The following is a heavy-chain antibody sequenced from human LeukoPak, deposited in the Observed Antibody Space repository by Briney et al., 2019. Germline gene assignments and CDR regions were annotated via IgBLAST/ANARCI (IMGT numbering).Heavy chain of an antibody. CDR1: GFPFSSYA. Sequence: GGSLQLSFSASGFPFSSYAMSWGRRAPGKGLEWVSTITNSGISTYYSDSVKGRFTISRDNSKNTLFLQMNSLRADDTAVFYCAKVPYSDYGSGRPPFMDVWGQGTTVAVSS. V-gene: IGHV3-23*01. D-gene: IGHD3-10*01. CDR3: AKVPYSDYGSGRPPFMDV. J-gene: IGHJ6*02. CDR2: ITNSGIST.